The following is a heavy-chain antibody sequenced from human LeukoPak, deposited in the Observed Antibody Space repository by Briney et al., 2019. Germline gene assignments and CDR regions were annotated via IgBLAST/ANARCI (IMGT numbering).Heavy chain of an antibody. V-gene: IGHV4-39*07. CDR1: GGSISSSSYY. D-gene: IGHD3-10*01. J-gene: IGHJ6*03. CDR2: IYYSGST. Sequence: SETLSLTCTVSGGSISSSSYYWGWIRQPPGKGLEWIGSIYYSGSTYYNPSLKSRVTMSVDTSKNQFSLKLSSVTAADTAVYYCAREDSGSYYNYYYFYMDVWGKGTTVTISS. CDR3: AREDSGSYYNYYYFYMDV.